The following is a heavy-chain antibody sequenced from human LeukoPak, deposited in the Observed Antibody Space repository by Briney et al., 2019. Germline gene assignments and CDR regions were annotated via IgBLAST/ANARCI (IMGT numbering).Heavy chain of an antibody. Sequence: PGGSLRLSCAASGFAFSSYNMKWVRQAPGKGLEWVSFISTTSTYIYYADSVKGRFTVSRDNSKNLLYLQMDSLRVEDAAVYYCARAGTCSSTSCDGGIEYWGQGTLVTVSS. CDR2: ISTTSTYI. CDR1: GFAFSSYN. CDR3: ARAGTCSSTSCDGGIEY. V-gene: IGHV3-21*06. J-gene: IGHJ4*02. D-gene: IGHD2-2*01.